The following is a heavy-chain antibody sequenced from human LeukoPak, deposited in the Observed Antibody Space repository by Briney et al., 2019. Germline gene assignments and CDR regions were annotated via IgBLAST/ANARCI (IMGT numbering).Heavy chain of an antibody. CDR3: ARHLGATVNTLYYFDY. V-gene: IGHV4-4*07. D-gene: IGHD4-17*01. CDR2: IYTSGSN. CDR1: GGSISSYY. J-gene: IGHJ4*02. Sequence: PSETLSLTCTVSGGSISSYYWSWIRQPAGKGLEWIGRIYTSGSNNYNPSLKSRVTMSVDTSKNQFSLKLSSVTAADTAMYYCARHLGATVNTLYYFDYWGQGTLVTVSS.